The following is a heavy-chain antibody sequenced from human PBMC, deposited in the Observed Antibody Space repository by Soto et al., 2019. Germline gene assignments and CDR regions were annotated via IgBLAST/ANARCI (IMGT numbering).Heavy chain of an antibody. V-gene: IGHV3-7*05. CDR2: INVDGSEK. J-gene: IGHJ6*02. Sequence: EVQLVESGGGLVQPGGSLRLSCAASGFTFRTYWLSWVRQVPGKGLEWVANINVDGSEKNYVDYVKGRFTISRDNARNSLYLQMSSLRAEDTVLYYCARDGSTSWYSYDYHSMDVWGQGTTVTVSS. CDR3: ARDGSTSWYSYDYHSMDV. D-gene: IGHD5-18*01. CDR1: GFTFRTYW.